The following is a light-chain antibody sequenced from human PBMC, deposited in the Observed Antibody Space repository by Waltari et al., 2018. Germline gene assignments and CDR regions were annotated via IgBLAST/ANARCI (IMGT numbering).Light chain of an antibody. CDR3: STWDYSLRAWV. V-gene: IGLV1-44*01. J-gene: IGLJ3*02. CDR1: SNNIGSYT. CDR2: GDF. Sequence: QSALTQEASVSGTVGQKVTLSCIGNSNNIGSYTVGWYQQISHGAPKTVIFGDFLPSGIPARFSASKSGTTASLTISGLQPEDEAAYYCSTWDYSLRAWVFGGGTILTVL.